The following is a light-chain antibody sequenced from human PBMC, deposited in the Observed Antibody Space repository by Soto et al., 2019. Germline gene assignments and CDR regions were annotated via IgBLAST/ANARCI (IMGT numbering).Light chain of an antibody. CDR3: SSYTSSGTGV. J-gene: IGLJ3*02. V-gene: IGLV2-14*01. CDR1: SSDVGGYNY. Sequence: QSALTQPASVSGSPGQSITISCTGTSSDVGGYNYVSWYQQHPGKAPKLMIYEVSNRPSGVSNRFSGSKSGNTASLTISGLQAEDEADYSCSSYTSSGTGVFGGGTKLTV. CDR2: EVS.